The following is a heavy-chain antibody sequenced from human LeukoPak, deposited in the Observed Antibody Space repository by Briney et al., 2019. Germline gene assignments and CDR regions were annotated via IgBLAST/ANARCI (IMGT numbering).Heavy chain of an antibody. CDR3: ARDGPLHEDYYGMDV. Sequence: GGSLRLSCAASGFTFSSYWMSWVRQAPGKGLEWVANMKQDGSEKYYVDSVKGRFTISRDNAKNSLYLQMNSLRAEDTAVYYCARDGPLHEDYYGMDVWGQGTTVTVSS. CDR2: MKQDGSEK. V-gene: IGHV3-7*03. CDR1: GFTFSSYW. J-gene: IGHJ6*02.